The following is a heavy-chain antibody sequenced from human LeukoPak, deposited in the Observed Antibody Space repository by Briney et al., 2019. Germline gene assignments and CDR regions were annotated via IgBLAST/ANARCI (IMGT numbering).Heavy chain of an antibody. CDR3: ARAGYCSGGSCETIDY. CDR2: ISSSGYI. D-gene: IGHD2-15*01. V-gene: IGHV3-21*01. Sequence: GGSLRLSCAASGFTFSSYSMNWVRQAPGKGLEWASSISSSGYIYYADSVKGRFTISRDNAKNSLYLQMNSLRAEDTAVYYCARAGYCSGGSCETIDYWGQGTLVTVSS. J-gene: IGHJ4*02. CDR1: GFTFSSYS.